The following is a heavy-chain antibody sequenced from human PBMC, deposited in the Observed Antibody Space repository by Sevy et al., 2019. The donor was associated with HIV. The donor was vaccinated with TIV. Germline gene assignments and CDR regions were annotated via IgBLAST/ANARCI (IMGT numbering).Heavy chain of an antibody. CDR2: ISFGGSSK. V-gene: IGHV3-30*18. D-gene: IGHD4-17*01. CDR3: AKDRWGSGDFRGYFDH. Sequence: GGSLRLSCAASGFTFSSYAMHWVRQAPGKGLEWVALISFGGSSKEYTDSLKGRFTISRDNSKNPLYLQMNSLRAEDAGVYYCAKDRWGSGDFRGYFDHWGQGTLVTVSS. J-gene: IGHJ4*02. CDR1: GFTFSSYA.